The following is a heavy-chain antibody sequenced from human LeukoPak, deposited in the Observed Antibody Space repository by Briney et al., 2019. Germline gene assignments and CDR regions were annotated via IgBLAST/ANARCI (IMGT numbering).Heavy chain of an antibody. Sequence: ASVKVSCKASGGTFISYAISWVRQAPGQGLEWMGGIIPIFGTANYAQKFQGRVTITADESTSTAYMELSSLRSEDTAVYYCARMAPPGGYSSFDDCWGQGTLVTVSS. V-gene: IGHV1-69*01. J-gene: IGHJ4*02. CDR2: IIPIFGTA. D-gene: IGHD5-12*01. CDR1: GGTFISYA. CDR3: ARMAPPGGYSSFDDC.